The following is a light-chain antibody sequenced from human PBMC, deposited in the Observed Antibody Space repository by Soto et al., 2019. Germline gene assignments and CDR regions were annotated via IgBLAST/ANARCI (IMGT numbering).Light chain of an antibody. J-gene: IGLJ2*01. CDR1: SSDIGGYDY. Sequence: QSALTQPASVSGSPGQSITLSCTGTSSDIGGYDYFSWYQRHPGKAPKLIIYDVNNRPSGVSNRFSGSKSGNTASLTISGLQAEDGGEYYCTSYASGSSHVVFGGGTKLTVL. V-gene: IGLV2-14*01. CDR2: DVN. CDR3: TSYASGSSHVV.